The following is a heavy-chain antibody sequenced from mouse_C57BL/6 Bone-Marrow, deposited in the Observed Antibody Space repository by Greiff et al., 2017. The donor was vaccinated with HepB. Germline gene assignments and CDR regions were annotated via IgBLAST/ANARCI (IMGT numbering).Heavy chain of an antibody. J-gene: IGHJ4*01. CDR2: IDPENGDT. V-gene: IGHV14-4*01. D-gene: IGHD1-1*01. Sequence: VQLQQSGAELVRPGASVKLSCTASGFNIKDDYMHWVKQRPEQGLEWIGWIDPENGDTEYASKFQGKATITAATSSNTAYLQLSSLTSEDTAVYYCTTATVVAPMDDWGQGTSVTVSS. CDR1: GFNIKDDY. CDR3: TTATVVAPMDD.